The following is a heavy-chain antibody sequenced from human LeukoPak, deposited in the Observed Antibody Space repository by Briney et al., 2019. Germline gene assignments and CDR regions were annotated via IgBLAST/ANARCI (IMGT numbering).Heavy chain of an antibody. CDR1: GGPMTSHY. Sequence: PSETLSLTCSVSGGPMTSHYWTWVRQPPGKGLEWIGYAVYSGTTNYNPSLKSRVTISVDTSKKQFSLKLNSVTAADTAVYYCARTPGNTLDYWGQGTLVSVSS. D-gene: IGHD1-14*01. CDR3: ARTPGNTLDY. CDR2: AVYSGTT. V-gene: IGHV4-59*11. J-gene: IGHJ4*02.